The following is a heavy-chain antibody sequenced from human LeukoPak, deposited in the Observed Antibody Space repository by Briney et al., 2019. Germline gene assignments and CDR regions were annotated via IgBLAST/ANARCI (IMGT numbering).Heavy chain of an antibody. CDR3: ARPTEMATIRAAFDI. CDR2: INIDGSTT. J-gene: IGHJ3*02. V-gene: IGHV3-74*01. CDR1: GFNFSAYW. Sequence: GGSLRLSCVASGFNFSAYWMHWVRQAPGKGLVWVSRINIDGSTTTYADSVKGRFTISRDNAKNTLYLQMNSLRAEDTAVYYCARPTEMATIRAAFDIWGQGTMVT. D-gene: IGHD5-24*01.